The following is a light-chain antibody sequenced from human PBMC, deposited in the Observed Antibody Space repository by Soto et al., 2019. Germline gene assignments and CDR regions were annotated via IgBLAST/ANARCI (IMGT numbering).Light chain of an antibody. CDR1: ERIGSW. J-gene: IGKJ2*01. CDR2: GAS. V-gene: IGKV1-12*01. Sequence: DVQMTQTPSSVSASVGDRVTITCRASERIGSWLAWYQQKPGTAPKLLIYGASNLQREVPSRFSGSGSETDFALTISSLQPEDFATYYCQQTYSLPHTFGQGTKVEIK. CDR3: QQTYSLPHT.